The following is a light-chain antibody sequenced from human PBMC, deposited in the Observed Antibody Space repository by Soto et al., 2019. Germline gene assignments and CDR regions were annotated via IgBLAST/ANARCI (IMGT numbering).Light chain of an antibody. V-gene: IGKV1-39*01. CDR2: AAS. J-gene: IGKJ2*01. CDR3: QQSYRTPYT. Sequence: DVQMTQSPSSLSASLGDRVTITCRESQSISSYLNWYQQKPGKAPKLLIYAASSLQSGVPSRFSGSGSGKEFTLTISSLQPEDFATYSCQQSYRTPYTVGQGTKLEIK. CDR1: QSISSY.